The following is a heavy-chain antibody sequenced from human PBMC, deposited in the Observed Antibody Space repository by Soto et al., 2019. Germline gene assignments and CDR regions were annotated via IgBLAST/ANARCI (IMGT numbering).Heavy chain of an antibody. V-gene: IGHV3-21*01. CDR3: ARDWYNWNYTARLDY. J-gene: IGHJ4*02. CDR2: ISSSSSYI. Sequence: GGSQRLSCAASGFTFSSYSMNWVRQAPGKGLEWVSSISSSSSYIYYADSVKGRFTISRDNAKNSLYLQMNSLRAEDTAVYYCARDWYNWNYTARLDYWGQGTLVTVSS. CDR1: GFTFSSYS. D-gene: IGHD1-7*01.